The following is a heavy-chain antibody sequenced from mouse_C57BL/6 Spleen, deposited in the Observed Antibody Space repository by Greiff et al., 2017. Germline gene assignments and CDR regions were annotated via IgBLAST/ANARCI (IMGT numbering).Heavy chain of an antibody. CDR3: ARSGGGYYFDG. Sequence: VQLQQSGPELVKPGASVTISCKASGYAFSSSWVNWVKQRPGKGLEWIGRIYPGDGDTNYNGKFKGKATLTADKSSSTAYMQLSSLTSEDSTVYCCARSGGGYYFDGWGQGTTLTVSS. J-gene: IGHJ2*01. CDR2: IYPGDGDT. CDR1: GYAFSSSW. V-gene: IGHV1-82*01. D-gene: IGHD3-2*02.